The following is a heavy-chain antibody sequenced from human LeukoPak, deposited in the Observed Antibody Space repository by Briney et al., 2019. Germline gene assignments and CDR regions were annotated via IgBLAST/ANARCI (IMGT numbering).Heavy chain of an antibody. V-gene: IGHV3-30*18. Sequence: PGRSLRLSCAASGFTFSSYGMHWVRQAPGKGLEWVAVISYDGSNKYYADSVKGRFTISRDNSKNTLYLQMNSLRAEDTAVYYCAKDPQDTAMLNPLVNSWGQGTLVTVSS. J-gene: IGHJ4*02. CDR2: ISYDGSNK. CDR3: AKDPQDTAMLNPLVNS. CDR1: GFTFSSYG. D-gene: IGHD5-18*01.